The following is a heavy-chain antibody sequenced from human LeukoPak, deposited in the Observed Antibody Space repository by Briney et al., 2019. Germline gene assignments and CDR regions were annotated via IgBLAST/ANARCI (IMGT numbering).Heavy chain of an antibody. CDR3: ARYKRRPRIFDY. CDR1: GGSISSYY. V-gene: IGHV4-59*08. Sequence: PLETLSLTCTVSGGSISSYYWSWIRQPPGKGLEWIGYIYYSGSTNYNPSLKSRVTISVDTSKNQFSLKLSSVTAADTAVYYCARYKRRPRIFDYWGQGTLVTVSS. J-gene: IGHJ4*02. CDR2: IYYSGST. D-gene: IGHD1-1*01.